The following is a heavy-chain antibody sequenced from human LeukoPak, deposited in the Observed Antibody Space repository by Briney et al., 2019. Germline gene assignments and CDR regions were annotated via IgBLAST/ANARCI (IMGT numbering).Heavy chain of an antibody. CDR3: ANGGNSGYFDF. Sequence: GASVKVSCKASGYTFTSYYTHWMRQAPGQGLEWMGIINPSGGSASYAQKFQGRVTMTRDTSTSTVYMELNSLRSEDTAVYYCANGGNSGYFDFWGQGALVTVSS. D-gene: IGHD2-21*02. CDR1: GYTFTSYY. J-gene: IGHJ4*02. CDR2: INPSGGSA. V-gene: IGHV1-46*01.